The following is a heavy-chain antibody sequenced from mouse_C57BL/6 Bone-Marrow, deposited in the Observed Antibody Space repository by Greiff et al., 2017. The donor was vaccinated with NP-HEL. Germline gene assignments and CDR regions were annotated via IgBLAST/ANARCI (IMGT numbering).Heavy chain of an antibody. CDR2: ISDGGSYT. CDR3: ARDPLYDASAY. V-gene: IGHV5-4*01. D-gene: IGHD2-3*01. J-gene: IGHJ3*01. Sequence: EVQLVESGGGLVKPGGSLKLSCAASGFTFSSYAMSWVRQTPEKRLEWVATISDGGSYTYYPDNVKGRFTISRDNAKNNLYLQMSHLKSEDTAMYYCARDPLYDASAYWGQGTLVTVSA. CDR1: GFTFSSYA.